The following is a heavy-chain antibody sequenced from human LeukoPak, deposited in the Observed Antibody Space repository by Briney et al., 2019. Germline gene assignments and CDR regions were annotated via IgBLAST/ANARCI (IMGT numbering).Heavy chain of an antibody. Sequence: GASVKVSCKASGYTFTGYYMHWVRQAPGQGLEWMGRINPNSGGTNYAQKFQGRVTMTRNTSISTAYMELSSLRSEDTAVYYCARAPGSSFAWFDPWGQGTLVTVSS. J-gene: IGHJ5*02. CDR3: ARAPGSSFAWFDP. CDR2: INPNSGGT. V-gene: IGHV1-2*06. CDR1: GYTFTGYY. D-gene: IGHD6-13*01.